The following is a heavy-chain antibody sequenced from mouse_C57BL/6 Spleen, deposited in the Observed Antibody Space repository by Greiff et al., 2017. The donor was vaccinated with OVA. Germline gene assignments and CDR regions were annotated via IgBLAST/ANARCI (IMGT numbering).Heavy chain of an antibody. CDR2: INPNSGGT. J-gene: IGHJ4*01. CDR1: GYTFTDYN. D-gene: IGHD1-1*01. CDR3: ATVYAMDY. Sequence: VQLQQSGPELVKPGASVKLSCKASGYTFTDYNMHWVKQSHGKSLEWIGYINPNSGGTSYNQKFKGKATLTVNKSSSTAYMELRSLTSEDSAVYYCATVYAMDYWGQGTSVTVSS. V-gene: IGHV1-22*01.